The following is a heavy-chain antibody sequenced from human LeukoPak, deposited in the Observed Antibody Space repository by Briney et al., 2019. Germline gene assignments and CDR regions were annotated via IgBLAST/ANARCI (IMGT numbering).Heavy chain of an antibody. CDR2: IPYDGSNE. Sequence: GGSLRLSCAASGFTFRNFAMHWVRQAPGKGLEWVAFIPYDGSNEYYADSVKGRFTISRDNSKNTLYLEMNSLRAEDTAMYYCAKDRGIAVAYYLMDVWGKGTTVTVSS. V-gene: IGHV3-30*02. D-gene: IGHD6-13*01. CDR3: AKDRGIAVAYYLMDV. CDR1: GFTFRNFA. J-gene: IGHJ6*03.